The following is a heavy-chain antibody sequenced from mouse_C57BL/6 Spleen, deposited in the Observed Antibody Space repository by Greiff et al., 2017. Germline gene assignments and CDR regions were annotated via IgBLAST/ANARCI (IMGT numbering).Heavy chain of an antibody. Sequence: VKLMESGAELARPGASVKLSCKASGYTFTSYGISWVKQRTGQGLEWIGEIYPRSGNTYYNEKFKGKATLTADKSSSTAYMELRSLTSEDSAVYFCEMIYYYGSSGFFFDYWGQGTTLTVSS. CDR2: IYPRSGNT. D-gene: IGHD1-1*01. J-gene: IGHJ2*01. CDR3: EMIYYYGSSGFFFDY. V-gene: IGHV1-81*01. CDR1: GYTFTSYG.